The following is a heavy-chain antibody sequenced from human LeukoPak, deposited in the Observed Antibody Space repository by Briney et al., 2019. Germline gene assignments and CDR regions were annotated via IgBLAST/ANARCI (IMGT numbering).Heavy chain of an antibody. CDR1: GGSFSGYY. CDR2: INHSGST. V-gene: IGHV4-34*01. Sequence: SETLSLTCAVYGGSFSGYYWSWIRQPPGKGLEWIGEINHSGSTNYNPSLKSRVTISVDTSKNQFSLKLSSVTAADTAVYYCARDVTTTQPFDYWGQGTLVTVSS. D-gene: IGHD4-11*01. CDR3: ARDVTTTQPFDY. J-gene: IGHJ4*02.